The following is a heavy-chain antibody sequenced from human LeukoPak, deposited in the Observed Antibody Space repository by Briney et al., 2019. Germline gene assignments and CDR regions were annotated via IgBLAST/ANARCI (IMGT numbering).Heavy chain of an antibody. CDR2: THQSGTT. V-gene: IGHV4-38-2*01. D-gene: IGHD3-16*01. CDR3: TRFDYIWEDDGGSHGMDAFDI. J-gene: IGHJ3*02. Sequence: SETLSLTCDVAGQSISIGFQWGWIRQTPGKGLEWIGNTHQSGTTHYNPSLTSRVAISMDAARNRFSLNLNSVTAEDTAVYYCTRFDYIWEDDGGSHGMDAFDIWGQGTMVIVSS. CDR1: GQSISIGFQ.